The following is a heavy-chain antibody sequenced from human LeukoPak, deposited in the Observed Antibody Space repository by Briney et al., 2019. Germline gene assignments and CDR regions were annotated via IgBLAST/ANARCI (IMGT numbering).Heavy chain of an antibody. CDR1: GLGFSSFS. D-gene: IGHD2-21*01. V-gene: IGHV3-21*01. CDR3: SRLRTPSASAGDYYSSDY. Sequence: GGSLRLSCAASGLGFSSFSFNWIRQAPGKGLEWVSSITPTTSYIYYADSVRGRFTISRENAKNSLYLQMNSLRAEDTAVDYCSRLRTPSASAGDYYSSDYWGQGTLVTVAS. CDR2: ITPTTSYI. J-gene: IGHJ4*01.